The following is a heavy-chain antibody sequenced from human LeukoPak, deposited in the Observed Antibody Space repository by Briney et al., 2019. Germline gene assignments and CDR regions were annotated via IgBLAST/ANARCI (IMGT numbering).Heavy chain of an antibody. D-gene: IGHD3-3*01. Sequence: ASAKVSCKLSGNTLRELPIQWVRQAGGKGLEWMAGFDPENAEIVYAQKFQGRVTMTEDTSTHTAYMELTSLTSDDTALYYCATRGSDFWSGFDYWGQGTQVTVSS. CDR1: GNTLRELP. J-gene: IGHJ4*02. V-gene: IGHV1-24*01. CDR2: FDPENAEI. CDR3: ATRGSDFWSGFDY.